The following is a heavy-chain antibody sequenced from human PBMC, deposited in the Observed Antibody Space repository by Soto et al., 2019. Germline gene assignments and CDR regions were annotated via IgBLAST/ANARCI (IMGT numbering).Heavy chain of an antibody. CDR2: ISAYNGNT. CDR1: GYTFTSYG. V-gene: IGHV1-18*01. D-gene: IGHD1-7*01. CDR3: ARDRELTGTTSSGYYYYYGMDV. J-gene: IGHJ6*02. Sequence: ASVKVSCKASGYTFTSYGISWVRQAPGQGLVGMGWISAYNGNTNYAQKLQGRVTMTTDTSTSTAYMEMRSLRSDDTAVYYCARDRELTGTTSSGYYYYYGMDVWGQGTTVTVSS.